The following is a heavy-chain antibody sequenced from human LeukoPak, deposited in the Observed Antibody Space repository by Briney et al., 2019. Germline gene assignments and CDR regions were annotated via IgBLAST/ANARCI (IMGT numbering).Heavy chain of an antibody. CDR1: VGSFSGYY. Sequence: PSETLSLTCAVCVGSFSGYYWTWIRQTPEKGLEWIGEMNPSGSTSYNPSLKSRVTISVDTSKNQFSLKLSSVTAADTAVYYCARHVPYFDWLLYNAFDIWGQGTMVTVSS. J-gene: IGHJ3*02. V-gene: IGHV4-34*01. CDR3: ARHVPYFDWLLYNAFDI. CDR2: MNPSGST. D-gene: IGHD3-9*01.